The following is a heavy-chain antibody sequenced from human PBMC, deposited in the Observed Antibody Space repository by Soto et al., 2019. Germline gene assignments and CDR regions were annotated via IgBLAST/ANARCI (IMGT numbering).Heavy chain of an antibody. CDR2: IIPIFGTA. Sequence: QVQLVQSGAEVKKPGSSVKVSCKASGGTFSSYAISWVRQAPGQGLEWMGGIIPIFGTANYAQKFQGRVTITADESTSTAYMELSSLRSEDTAVXYCXXXXXXQXWELTRDYYYGMDVWGQGTTVTVSS. CDR1: GGTFSSYA. CDR3: XXXXXXQXWELTRDYYYGMDV. V-gene: IGHV1-69*01. J-gene: IGHJ6*02. D-gene: IGHD1-26*01.